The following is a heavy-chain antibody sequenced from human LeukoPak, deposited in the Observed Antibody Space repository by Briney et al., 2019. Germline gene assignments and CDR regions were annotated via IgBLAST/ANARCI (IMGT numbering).Heavy chain of an antibody. CDR2: INPNSGGT. Sequence: ASVKVSCKASGYTFTGYYMRWGRQAPGQGLEWMGWINPNSGGTNYAQKFQGRVTMTRDTSISTAYMELSRLRSDDTAVYYCARVDILTGYYSPYYFDYWGQGTLVTVSS. CDR3: ARVDILTGYYSPYYFDY. CDR1: GYTFTGYY. D-gene: IGHD3-9*01. V-gene: IGHV1-2*02. J-gene: IGHJ4*02.